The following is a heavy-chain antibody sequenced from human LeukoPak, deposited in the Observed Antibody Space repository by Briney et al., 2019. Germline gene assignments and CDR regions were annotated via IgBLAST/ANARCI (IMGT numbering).Heavy chain of an antibody. CDR2: IYHSGST. CDR1: GYSISSGYY. D-gene: IGHD3-3*01. J-gene: IGHJ5*02. Sequence: SETLSLTCTVSGYSISSGYYWGWIRQPPGKGLEWIGSIYHSGSTYYNPSLKSRVTISVDASKNQFSLKLSSVTAADTAVYYCATSIPKEYYDFWSGPNWFDPWGQGTLVTVSS. V-gene: IGHV4-38-2*02. CDR3: ATSIPKEYYDFWSGPNWFDP.